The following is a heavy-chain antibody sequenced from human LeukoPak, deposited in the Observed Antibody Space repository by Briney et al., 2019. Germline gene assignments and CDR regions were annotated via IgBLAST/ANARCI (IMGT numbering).Heavy chain of an antibody. CDR3: AKVHPKQLVLDY. CDR2: ISGSGGST. J-gene: IGHJ4*02. D-gene: IGHD6-13*01. V-gene: IGHV3-23*01. Sequence: LEXXSAISGSGGSTYYADSVKGRFTISRDNSKNTLYLQMNSLRAEDTAVYYCAKVHPKQLVLDYWGQGTLVTVSS.